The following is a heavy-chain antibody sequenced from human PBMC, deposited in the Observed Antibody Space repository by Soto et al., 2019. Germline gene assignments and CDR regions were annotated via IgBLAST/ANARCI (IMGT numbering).Heavy chain of an antibody. CDR1: GYTFTSYD. J-gene: IGHJ6*02. CDR2: MNPNSGNT. V-gene: IGHV1-8*01. CDR3: AVYCSDGSCYSRGMDV. D-gene: IGHD2-15*01. Sequence: QVQLVQSGAEVKKPGASVKVSCKASGYTFTSYDINWVRQATGQGLEWMGWMNPNSGNTGYAQKFQGRVTMTRNTSISTAYMELRSLRSEDTAVYYCAVYCSDGSCYSRGMDVWGQGTTVTVSS.